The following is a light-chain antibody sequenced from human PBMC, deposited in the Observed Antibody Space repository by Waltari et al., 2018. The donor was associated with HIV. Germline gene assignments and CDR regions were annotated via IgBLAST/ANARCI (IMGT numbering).Light chain of an antibody. Sequence: QSALTQPASVSGSPGPSITMSCTGATSDLGASDYVSWYQQHPGKAPKLIIYEVTNRPSGVSNRFSGSKSGITASLTISGLQTEDEADYYCSSYTNINTVVFGGGTKLTVL. CDR1: TSDLGASDY. V-gene: IGLV2-14*01. CDR2: EVT. CDR3: SSYTNINTVV. J-gene: IGLJ2*01.